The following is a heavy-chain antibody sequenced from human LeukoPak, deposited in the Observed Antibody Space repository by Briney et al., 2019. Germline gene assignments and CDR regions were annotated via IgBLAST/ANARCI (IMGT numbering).Heavy chain of an antibody. CDR2: IGPKSGDT. CDR3: AREEDYDYGY. J-gene: IGHJ4*02. Sequence: ASVKVSCKASGYTFTDYYMHWVRQAPGQGLEWMGWIGPKSGDTNYAQKFQGRVTMTRDTSFRTAYMELTRLTSDDTAVYYCAREEDYDYGYWGQGTLVTVSS. V-gene: IGHV1-2*02. D-gene: IGHD3-16*01. CDR1: GYTFTDYY.